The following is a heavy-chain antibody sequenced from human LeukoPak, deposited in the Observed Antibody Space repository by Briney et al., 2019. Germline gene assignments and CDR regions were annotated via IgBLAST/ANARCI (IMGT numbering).Heavy chain of an antibody. CDR2: IIPILGIA. Sequence: ASVKVSCEASGGTFSSYAISWVRQAPGQGLEWMGRIIPILGIANYAQKFQGRVTITADKSTSTAYMELSSLRSEDTAVYYCARDAGSYYDILTGYSNFVYWGQGTLVTVSS. J-gene: IGHJ4*02. D-gene: IGHD3-9*01. CDR1: GGTFSSYA. V-gene: IGHV1-69*04. CDR3: ARDAGSYYDILTGYSNFVY.